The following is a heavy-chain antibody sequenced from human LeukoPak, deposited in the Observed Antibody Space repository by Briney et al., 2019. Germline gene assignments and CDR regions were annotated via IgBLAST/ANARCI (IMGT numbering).Heavy chain of an antibody. D-gene: IGHD5-18*01. CDR3: ASTNVDTAMAPFDY. J-gene: IGHJ4*02. V-gene: IGHV3-21*01. CDR1: GFTFSSYS. CDR2: ISSSSSYI. Sequence: GGSLRLSCAASGFTFSSYSMNWVRQAPGKGLEWVSSISSSSSYIYYADSVKGRFTISRDNAKNSLYLQMNSLRAEDTAVYYCASTNVDTAMAPFDYWGQGTLVTVSS.